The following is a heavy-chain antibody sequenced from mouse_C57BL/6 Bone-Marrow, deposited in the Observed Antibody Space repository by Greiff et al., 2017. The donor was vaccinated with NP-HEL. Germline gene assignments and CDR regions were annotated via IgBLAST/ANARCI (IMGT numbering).Heavy chain of an antibody. Sequence: EVKVVESGGGLVQPGGSLKLSCAASGFTFSDYGMAWVRQAPRKGPAWVAFISNLAYSIYYADTVTGRFTISRENAKNTLYLEMSSLRSEDTAMYYCARLDDGYYAFAYWGQGTLVTVSA. V-gene: IGHV5-15*01. D-gene: IGHD2-3*01. CDR3: ARLDDGYYAFAY. CDR1: GFTFSDYG. CDR2: ISNLAYSI. J-gene: IGHJ3*01.